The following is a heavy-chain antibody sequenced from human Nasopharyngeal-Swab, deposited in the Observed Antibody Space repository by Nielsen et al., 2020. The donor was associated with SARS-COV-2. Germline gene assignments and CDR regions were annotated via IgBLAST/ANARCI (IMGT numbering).Heavy chain of an antibody. CDR3: ASNRYYYDSSGYYYWYFDL. CDR1: GGYSSRGEDY. J-gene: IGHJ2*01. CDR2: IYYSGST. Sequence: LRLDCTVTGGYSSRGEDYRRRIRQPPGKGQERIGYIYYSGSTYYNPSLKSRITISVDTSKNQFTLKLSSVTAADTAVYYCASNRYYYDSSGYYYWYFDLWGRGTLVTVSS. V-gene: IGHV4-30-4*01. D-gene: IGHD3-22*01.